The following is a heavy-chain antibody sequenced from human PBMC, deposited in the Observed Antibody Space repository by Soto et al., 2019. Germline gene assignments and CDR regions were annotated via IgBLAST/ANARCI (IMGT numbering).Heavy chain of an antibody. Sequence: LRLSCAASGFTFSSYWMSWVRQAPGKGLEWVANIKQDGSEKYYVDSVKGRFTISRDNAKNSLYLQMNSLRAEDTAVYYCARTPNYYGSGSYYHDPSYFDYWGQGTLVTVSS. J-gene: IGHJ4*02. V-gene: IGHV3-7*01. D-gene: IGHD3-10*01. CDR3: ARTPNYYGSGSYYHDPSYFDY. CDR1: GFTFSSYW. CDR2: IKQDGSEK.